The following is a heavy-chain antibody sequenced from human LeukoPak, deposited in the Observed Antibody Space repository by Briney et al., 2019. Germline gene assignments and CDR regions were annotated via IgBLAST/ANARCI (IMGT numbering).Heavy chain of an antibody. J-gene: IGHJ3*02. Sequence: SETLSLTCTVSGGTISSSSYNWVWLRQPPGEGLEWIGTIYYSGTTYYNPSPKSRVTISLDTSRNPFSLKLCSVTATDTAVYYCARMIGDDAFDIWGQGTMVTVSS. CDR3: ARMIGDDAFDI. CDR1: GGTISSSSYN. V-gene: IGHV4-39*01. CDR2: IYYSGTT. D-gene: IGHD3-22*01.